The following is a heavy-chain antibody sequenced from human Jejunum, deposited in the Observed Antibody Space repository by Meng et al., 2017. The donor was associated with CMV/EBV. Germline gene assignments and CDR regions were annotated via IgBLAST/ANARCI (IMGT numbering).Heavy chain of an antibody. V-gene: IGHV3-7*04. CDR2: IKEDGSQK. D-gene: IGHD5-24*01. J-gene: IGHJ4*02. CDR3: ARDGRERAKIR. CDR1: GITFSDFW. Sequence: EVQWGEGGGGVVIAGGSLGLSWAAFGITFSDFWMNWVRQAPGKGLECVASIKEDGSQKYYVDSVKGRFSVSRDNSENSLYLQLNSLRVEDTAVYYCARDGRERAKIRWGQGTLVTVSS.